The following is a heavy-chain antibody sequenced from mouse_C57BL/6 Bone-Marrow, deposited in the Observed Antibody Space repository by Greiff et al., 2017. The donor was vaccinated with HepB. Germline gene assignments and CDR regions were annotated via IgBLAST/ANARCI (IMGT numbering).Heavy chain of an antibody. Sequence: EVQLQQSGPGMVKPSQSLSLTCTVTGYSITSGYDWHWIRHFPGNKLEWMGYISYSGSTNYNPSLKSRISITHDTSKNHFFLKLNSVTTEDTATYYCARDKGSPAWFAYWGQGTLVTVSA. CDR2: ISYSGST. D-gene: IGHD1-1*02. V-gene: IGHV3-1*01. J-gene: IGHJ3*01. CDR3: ARDKGSPAWFAY. CDR1: GYSITSGYD.